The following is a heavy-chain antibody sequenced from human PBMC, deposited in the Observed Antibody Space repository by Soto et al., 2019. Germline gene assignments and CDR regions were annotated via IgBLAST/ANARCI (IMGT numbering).Heavy chain of an antibody. CDR3: ASCVTVTRYAFDI. V-gene: IGHV3-66*01. Sequence: EVQLVESGGGLVQPGGSLRLSCAASGFTVSSNYMSWVRQAPGKGLEWVSVIYSGGSTYYADSVKGRFTISRDNSKNTLYLQMNSLRAEDTAGYYCASCVTVTRYAFDIWGQGTMVTVSS. J-gene: IGHJ3*02. CDR2: IYSGGST. D-gene: IGHD4-17*01. CDR1: GFTVSSNY.